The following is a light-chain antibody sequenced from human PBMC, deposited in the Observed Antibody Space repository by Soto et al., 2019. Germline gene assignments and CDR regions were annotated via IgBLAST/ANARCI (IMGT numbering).Light chain of an antibody. CDR2: DVS. CDR3: SSYTSSSTLV. Sequence: QAVLTQPASVSGSPGQSITISCTGTSSDVGGYNYVSWYQQHPGKAPKLMIYDVSGRPSGVSNRFSGSKSGNTASLTISGLQAEDEADYYCSSYTSSSTLVFGGGTQLTVL. CDR1: SSDVGGYNY. J-gene: IGLJ2*01. V-gene: IGLV2-14*03.